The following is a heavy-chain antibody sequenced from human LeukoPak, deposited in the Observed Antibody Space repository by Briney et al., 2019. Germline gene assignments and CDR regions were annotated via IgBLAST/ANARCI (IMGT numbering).Heavy chain of an antibody. V-gene: IGHV3-53*01. J-gene: IGHJ6*02. CDR1: GFTASSNY. CDR3: AKCIRGGNYYYGMDV. CDR2: IYSGGST. D-gene: IGHD2-15*01. Sequence: PGGSLRLSCAASGFTASSNYMSWVRQAPGKGLEWVSVIYSGGSTYYADSVKGRFTISRDNSKNTLYLQMNSLRAEDTAVYYCAKCIRGGNYYYGMDVWGQGTTVTVSS.